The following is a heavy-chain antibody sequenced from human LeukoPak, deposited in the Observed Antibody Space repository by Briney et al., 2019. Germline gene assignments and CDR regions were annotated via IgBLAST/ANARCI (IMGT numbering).Heavy chain of an antibody. D-gene: IGHD2-15*01. CDR2: ISWNSGDI. CDR1: GFTLDDYA. J-gene: IGHJ4*02. CDR3: AKGKCSGGRCYYFDY. V-gene: IGHV3-9*03. Sequence: PGGSLRLSCAGSGFTLDDYAMHWVRQAPGKGLEWVAGISWNSGDIVYADSVKGRFTISRDNAENSLYLQMNSLRTEDMALYYCAKGKCSGGRCYYFDYWGQGTLVTVSS.